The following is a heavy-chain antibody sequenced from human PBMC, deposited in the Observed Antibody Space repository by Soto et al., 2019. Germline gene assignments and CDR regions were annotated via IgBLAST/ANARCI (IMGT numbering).Heavy chain of an antibody. CDR1: GGSFSGYY. Sequence: SETLSLTCAVYGGSFSGYYWSWIRQPPGKGLEWIGEINHSGSTNYNPSLKSRVTISVDTSKNRFSLKLSSVTAADTAVYYCARGGSSSWYPYYGMDVWGQGTTVTVSS. J-gene: IGHJ6*02. CDR2: INHSGST. V-gene: IGHV4-34*01. CDR3: ARGGSSSWYPYYGMDV. D-gene: IGHD6-13*01.